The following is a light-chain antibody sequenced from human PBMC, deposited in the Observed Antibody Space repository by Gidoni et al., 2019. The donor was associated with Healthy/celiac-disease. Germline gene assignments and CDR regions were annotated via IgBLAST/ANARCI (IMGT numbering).Light chain of an antibody. CDR3: QQRSNWPPFT. J-gene: IGKJ3*01. V-gene: IGKV3-11*01. CDR1: LSVSSY. CDR2: EAS. Sequence: ETVLPQSPATLSLSPGERATLSCRASLSVSSYLAWYQQKPVQAPRLLIYEASNRATGIPARFSGSGSGTDFTLTISSLEPEDFAVYYCQQRSNWPPFTFGPVTKVDIK.